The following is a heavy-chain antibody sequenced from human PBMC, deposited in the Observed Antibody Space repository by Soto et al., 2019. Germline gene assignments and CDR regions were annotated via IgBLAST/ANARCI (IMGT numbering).Heavy chain of an antibody. CDR2: IYHSGST. Sequence: SETLSLTCAVSGGSISSGGYSWSWIRQPPGKGLEWIGYIYHSGSTYYNPSLKSRVTISVDRSKNQFSLELSSVTAADTAVYYCARAMTTVTTIDYWGQGTLVTVSS. CDR3: ARAMTTVTTIDY. V-gene: IGHV4-30-2*01. CDR1: GGSISSGGYS. D-gene: IGHD4-17*01. J-gene: IGHJ4*02.